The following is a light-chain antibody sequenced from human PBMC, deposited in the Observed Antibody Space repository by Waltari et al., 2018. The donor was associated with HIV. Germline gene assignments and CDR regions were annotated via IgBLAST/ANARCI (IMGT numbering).Light chain of an antibody. CDR3: QSADSSGTYVV. CDR2: NDS. V-gene: IGLV3-25*03. Sequence: SHELTQPPSVSVSPGQTARITCSGDALPKQYAYWYQQKPGQAPVLVIYNDSERPSGIPKRFSGSRSGTIVTLTVSGVQAEDEADYYCQSADSSGTYVVFGGGTKLTVL. CDR1: ALPKQY. J-gene: IGLJ3*02.